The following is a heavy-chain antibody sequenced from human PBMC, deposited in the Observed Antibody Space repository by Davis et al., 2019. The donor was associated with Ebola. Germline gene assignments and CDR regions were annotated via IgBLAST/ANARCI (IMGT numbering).Heavy chain of an antibody. Sequence: MPSEALSLTCTVSGGPISSSSYYWGWIRQPPGKGLEWIGSIYYSGSTYYNPSLKSRVTISVDTSKNQFSLKLSSVTAADTAVYYCARRPDIVATIFDYWGQGTLVTVSS. CDR2: IYYSGST. CDR1: GGPISSSSYY. V-gene: IGHV4-39*01. D-gene: IGHD5-12*01. J-gene: IGHJ4*02. CDR3: ARRPDIVATIFDY.